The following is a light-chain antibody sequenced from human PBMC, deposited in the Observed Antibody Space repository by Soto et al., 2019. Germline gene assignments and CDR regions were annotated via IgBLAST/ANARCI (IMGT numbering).Light chain of an antibody. CDR2: GVS. J-gene: IGKJ1*01. V-gene: IGKV3-20*01. Sequence: ELVLTQSPVALSLSSGERATLSCRASQSVSSTLLTWYQQKPGQAPRLLIYGVSSRATGIPDRFSGSGSGTDFTLTISRVEPDDFAVYFCQHYGDSSWTFGQGSRVAIK. CDR3: QHYGDSSWT. CDR1: QSVSSTL.